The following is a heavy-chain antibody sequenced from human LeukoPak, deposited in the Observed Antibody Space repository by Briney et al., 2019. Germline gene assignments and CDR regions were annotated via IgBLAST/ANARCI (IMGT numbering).Heavy chain of an antibody. CDR3: AELGITMIGGV. V-gene: IGHV3-48*03. CDR2: ISSSGSTI. Sequence: RGSLRLSCAASGFTFSSYAMHWVRQVPGKGLEWVSYISSSGSTIYYADSVKGRFTISRDNAKSSLYLQMNSLRAEDTAVYYCAELGITMIGGVWGKGTTVTISS. J-gene: IGHJ6*04. D-gene: IGHD3-10*02. CDR1: GFTFSSYA.